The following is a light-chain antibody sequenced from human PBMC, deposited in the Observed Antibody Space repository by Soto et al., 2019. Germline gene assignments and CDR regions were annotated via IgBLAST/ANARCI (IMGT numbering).Light chain of an antibody. V-gene: IGLV2-14*01. CDR1: SSDVGGYNY. J-gene: IGLJ3*02. Sequence: QSALTQAASVSGSPGQSITISCTGTSSDVGGYNYVSWYQQHPGKAPKLIIYEVSNRPSGVSNRFSGSKSGNTASLTISGLQAEDEADYYCSSYTSSSTWVFGGGTNLTVL. CDR2: EVS. CDR3: SSYTSSSTWV.